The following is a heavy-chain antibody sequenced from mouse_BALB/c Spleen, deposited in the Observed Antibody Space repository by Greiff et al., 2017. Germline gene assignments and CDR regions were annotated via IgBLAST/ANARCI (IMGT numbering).Heavy chain of an antibody. CDR2: IYPGDGDT. CDR3: ARGDYYGSSDY. Sequence: VKLMESGAELVRPGSSVKISCKASGYAFSSYWMNWVKQRPGQGLEWIGQIYPGDGDTNYNGKFKGKATLTADKSSSTAYMQLSSLTSEDSAVYFCARGDYYGSSDYWGQGTTLTVSS. D-gene: IGHD1-1*01. J-gene: IGHJ2*01. CDR1: GYAFSSYW. V-gene: IGHV1-80*01.